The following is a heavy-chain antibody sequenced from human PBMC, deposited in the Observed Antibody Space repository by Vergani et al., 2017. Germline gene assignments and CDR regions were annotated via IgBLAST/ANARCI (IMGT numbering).Heavy chain of an antibody. CDR3: AKDLRSWLSKGFDY. Sequence: QVQLVESGGGVVQPGRSLRLSCAASGFTFSSYGMHWVRQAPGKGLEWVAVISYDGSSKYYADSVKGRFTISRDNSKNTLYLQMNSLRAEDTAVYYCAKDLRSWLSKGFDYWGQGTLVTVSS. V-gene: IGHV3-30*18. CDR1: GFTFSSYG. J-gene: IGHJ4*02. CDR2: ISYDGSSK. D-gene: IGHD5-12*01.